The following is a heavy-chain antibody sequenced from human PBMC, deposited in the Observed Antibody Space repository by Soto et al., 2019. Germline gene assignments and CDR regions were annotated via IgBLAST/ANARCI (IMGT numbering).Heavy chain of an antibody. V-gene: IGHV1-69*13. J-gene: IGHJ2*01. CDR3: ARGNHRWLQLWYFDL. CDR1: GGTFSSYT. D-gene: IGHD5-12*01. Sequence: SVKVSCKAPGGTFSSYTISWVRQAPGQGLEWMGGIIPIFGTANYAQKFQGRVTITADESTSTAYMELSSLRSEDTAVYYCARGNHRWLQLWYFDLWGRGTLVTVSS. CDR2: IIPIFGTA.